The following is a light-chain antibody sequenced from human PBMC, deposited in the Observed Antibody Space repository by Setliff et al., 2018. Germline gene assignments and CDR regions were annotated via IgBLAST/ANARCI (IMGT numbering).Light chain of an antibody. CDR2: QNS. V-gene: IGLV1-44*01. CDR3: STWDDSLNSVV. Sequence: QSVLTQPPSASGTPGQRVTISCSGSSSNIGSKTVNWYQQLPGTAPKLLMFQNSQRPSGVPDRFSGSKSGTSASLAISGLQSEDEADYYCSTWDDSLNSVVFGGGTKVNVL. J-gene: IGLJ2*01. CDR1: SSNIGSKT.